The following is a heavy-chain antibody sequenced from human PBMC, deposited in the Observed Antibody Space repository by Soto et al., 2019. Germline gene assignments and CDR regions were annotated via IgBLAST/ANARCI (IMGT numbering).Heavy chain of an antibody. CDR1: GFTFSSYA. CDR3: ARDQAATTYPNYYYYYYGMDV. D-gene: IGHD2-15*01. V-gene: IGHV3-30-3*01. Sequence: PGGSLRLSCAASGFTFSSYAMHWVRQAPGKGLEWVAVISYDGSNKYYADSVKGRFTISRDNSKNTLYLQMNSLRAEDTAVYYCARDQAATTYPNYYYYYYGMDVWGQGTTVTVSS. J-gene: IGHJ6*02. CDR2: ISYDGSNK.